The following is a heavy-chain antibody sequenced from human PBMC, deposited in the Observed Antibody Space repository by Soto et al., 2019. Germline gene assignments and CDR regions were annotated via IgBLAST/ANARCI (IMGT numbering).Heavy chain of an antibody. Sequence: EVQLLESGGGLVQPGGSLRLSCVASGLTFSSYAMNWVRQAPGKGLEWVSGISSGGGSTYYADSVKGRFTVSRDKFKNTLFLQMNSLRAEDTALYYCAKNPPAPYHYDITGYHWYFDLWGRGTLVTVSS. CDR2: ISSGGGST. D-gene: IGHD3-22*01. V-gene: IGHV3-23*01. CDR3: AKNPPAPYHYDITGYHWYFDL. J-gene: IGHJ2*01. CDR1: GLTFSSYA.